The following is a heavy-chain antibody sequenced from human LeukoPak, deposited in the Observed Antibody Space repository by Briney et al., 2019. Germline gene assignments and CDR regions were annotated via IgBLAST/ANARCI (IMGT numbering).Heavy chain of an antibody. CDR3: AREEGHYYGMDV. CDR2: ISAHNGNT. J-gene: IGHJ6*02. Sequence: ASVKVSCKSSGYTFSNYGISWVRPAPGQGLEWMGWISAHNGNTNYAQKLQDRVTMTTDTSTSTAYMELRGLRSDDTAVYYCAREEGHYYGMDVWGQGTTVTVSS. V-gene: IGHV1-18*04. CDR1: GYTFSNYG.